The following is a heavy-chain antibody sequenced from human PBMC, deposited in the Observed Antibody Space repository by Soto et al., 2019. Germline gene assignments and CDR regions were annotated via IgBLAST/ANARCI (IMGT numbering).Heavy chain of an antibody. D-gene: IGHD5-18*01. CDR2: INYVGSA. J-gene: IGHJ4*02. Sequence: SGTLSLTFTVSGGSITNNNYYWSWIRQHPGKGLEWIGYINYVGSAYYNPSLKSRLTLSVDTSKNQFFLKVTSVTAADTAVFYCARVPRSYGRSFMFDSWGQGTLVTVSS. V-gene: IGHV4-31*02. CDR1: GGSITNNNYY. CDR3: ARVPRSYGRSFMFDS.